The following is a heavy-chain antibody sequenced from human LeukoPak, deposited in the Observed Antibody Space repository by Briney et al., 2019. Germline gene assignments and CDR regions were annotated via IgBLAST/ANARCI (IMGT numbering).Heavy chain of an antibody. Sequence: GESLKISCKGSGYSFTSYWIGWVRQIPGKGLEWMGIIYPGDSDTRYSPSFQGQVTISADKSISTAYLQWSSLKASDTAMYYCARKIGYCSSTSCSDYYYYGMDVWGQGTTVTVSS. CDR3: ARKIGYCSSTSCSDYYYYGMDV. CDR1: GYSFTSYW. J-gene: IGHJ6*02. V-gene: IGHV5-51*01. CDR2: IYPGDSDT. D-gene: IGHD2-2*01.